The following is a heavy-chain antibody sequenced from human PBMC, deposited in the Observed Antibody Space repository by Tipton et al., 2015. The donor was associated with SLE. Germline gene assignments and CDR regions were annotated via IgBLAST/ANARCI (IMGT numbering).Heavy chain of an antibody. D-gene: IGHD3-9*01. J-gene: IGHJ4*02. CDR1: GFSISSGYY. V-gene: IGHV4-61*01. CDR3: ARAILTAYNFFDY. CDR2: IYYTGST. Sequence: TLSLTCAVSGFSISSGYYWSWIRQPPGKGLEWIGYIYYTGSTSYNPSLKSRVTMSVDTSKNQFSLKLTSVTAADTAVYYCARAILTAYNFFDYWGQGTLVTVSS.